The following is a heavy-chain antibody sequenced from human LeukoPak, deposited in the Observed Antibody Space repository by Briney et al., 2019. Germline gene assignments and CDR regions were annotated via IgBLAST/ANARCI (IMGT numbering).Heavy chain of an antibody. D-gene: IGHD2-21*01. Sequence: SETLSLTCTVSGGSISSYYWSWIRQPPGKGLEWIGYIYYSGSTNYNPSLKSRVTISVDTSKNQFSLKLSSVTAADTAVYYCARVRGCGGDCYSGAHDAFDIWGQGTMVTASS. CDR3: ARVRGCGGDCYSGAHDAFDI. V-gene: IGHV4-59*01. CDR1: GGSISSYY. CDR2: IYYSGST. J-gene: IGHJ3*02.